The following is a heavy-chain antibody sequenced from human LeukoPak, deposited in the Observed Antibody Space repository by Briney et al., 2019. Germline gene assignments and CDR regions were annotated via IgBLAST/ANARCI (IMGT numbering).Heavy chain of an antibody. J-gene: IGHJ4*02. CDR1: GGSFSGYY. CDR2: INHSGST. D-gene: IGHD1-26*01. Sequence: SETLSLTCAVYGGSFSGYYWSWIRQPPGKGLEWIGEINHSGSTNYNPSLKGRVTISVDTSKNQFSLKLSSVTAADTAVYYCARGIVGARPFDYWGQGTLVTVSS. CDR3: ARGIVGARPFDY. V-gene: IGHV4-34*01.